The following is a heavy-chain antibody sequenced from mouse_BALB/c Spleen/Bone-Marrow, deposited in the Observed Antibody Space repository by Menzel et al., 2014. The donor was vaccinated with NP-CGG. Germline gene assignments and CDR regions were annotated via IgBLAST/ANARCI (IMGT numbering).Heavy chain of an antibody. D-gene: IGHD1-1*01. Sequence: EVHLVESGGDLVKPGGSLKLSCVASGFTFSSYGMSWVRQTPDKRLEWVATISSGGSYTYYPDSVKGRFTISRDNAKNTLYLQMSSLKSEDTAMYYCGRNYYGSSYYFDYWGQGTLSQSPQ. CDR2: ISSGGSYT. CDR1: GFTFSSYG. CDR3: GRNYYGSSYYFDY. J-gene: IGHJ2*01. V-gene: IGHV5-6*01.